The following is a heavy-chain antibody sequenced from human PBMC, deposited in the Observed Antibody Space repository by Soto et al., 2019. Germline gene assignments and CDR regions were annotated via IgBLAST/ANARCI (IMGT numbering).Heavy chain of an antibody. D-gene: IGHD3-3*01. V-gene: IGHV4-59*12. CDR3: AGDVHYYTSDY. J-gene: IGHJ4*02. CDR1: GGSISGFY. Sequence: PSETLSLTCTVSGGSISGFYWSWIRQPPGKGLEWIGNIYYSGSTNYNPSLKSRVTISVDTSKNSVYLQMNSLRAEDTAVYYCAGDVHYYTSDYWGQGTLVTVSS. CDR2: IYYSGST.